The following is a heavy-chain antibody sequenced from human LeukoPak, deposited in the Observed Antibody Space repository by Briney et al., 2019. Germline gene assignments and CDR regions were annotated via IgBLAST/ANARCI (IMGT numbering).Heavy chain of an antibody. CDR1: GLTFSRYA. Sequence: GGSLRLSCAASGLTFSRYAMTWVRQAPGKGLEWVSSIPVSGDPTYYADSVRGRFTVSRDNSKSSLYLQMNGLRAEDTALYYCAKDPNGDYVGAFDMWGQGTMVTVSS. J-gene: IGHJ3*02. CDR2: IPVSGDPT. CDR3: AKDPNGDYVGAFDM. D-gene: IGHD4-17*01. V-gene: IGHV3-23*01.